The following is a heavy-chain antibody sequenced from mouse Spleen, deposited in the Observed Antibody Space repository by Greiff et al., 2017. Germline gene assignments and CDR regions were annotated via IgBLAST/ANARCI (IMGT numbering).Heavy chain of an antibody. V-gene: IGHV1-4*01. CDR2: INPSSGYT. J-gene: IGHJ2*01. Sequence: QVQLKESGAELARPGASVKMSCKASGYTFTSYTMHWVKQRPGQGLEWIGYINPSSGYTKYNQKFKDKATLTADKSSSTAYMQLSSLTSEDSAVYYCARGLGALDYWGQGTTLTVSS. CDR1: GYTFTSYT. CDR3: ARGLGALDY. D-gene: IGHD4-1*01.